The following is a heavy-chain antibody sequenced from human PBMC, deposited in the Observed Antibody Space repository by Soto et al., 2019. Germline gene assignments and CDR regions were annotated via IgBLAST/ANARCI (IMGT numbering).Heavy chain of an antibody. CDR3: AKDDGDGFKS. V-gene: IGHV1-69*04. D-gene: IGHD5-12*01. CDR1: GGDLSNSG. CDR2: IFPLLAMV. Sequence: QVNLVQSGTEMKKPGSSVMVSCKVSGGDLSNSGISWVRQAPGQGLEWMGGIFPLLAMVDYSQKFQGRVTISADESTNTAYMDLGSLSSEETAVYDCAKDDGDGFKSWGQGTLVIVSS. J-gene: IGHJ4*02.